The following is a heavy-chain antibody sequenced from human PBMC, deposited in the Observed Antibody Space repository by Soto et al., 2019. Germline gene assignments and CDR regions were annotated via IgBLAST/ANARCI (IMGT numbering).Heavy chain of an antibody. CDR3: AKDLAPKYYYDSSGYHYYYYGMDV. CDR1: GFTFDDYT. Sequence: GGSLRLSCAASGFTFDDYTIHWGRQAPGKGLEWVSLISWDGGSTYYADSVKGRFTISRDNSKNSLYLQMNSLRTEDTALYYCAKDLAPKYYYDSSGYHYYYYGMDVWGQGTTVTVSS. J-gene: IGHJ6*02. V-gene: IGHV3-43*01. D-gene: IGHD3-22*01. CDR2: ISWDGGST.